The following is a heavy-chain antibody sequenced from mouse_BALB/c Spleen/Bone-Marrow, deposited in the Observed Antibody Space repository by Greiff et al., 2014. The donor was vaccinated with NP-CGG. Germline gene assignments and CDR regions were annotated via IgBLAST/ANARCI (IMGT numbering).Heavy chain of an antibody. CDR1: GYTFSSYW. Sequence: QVQLQQSGAELMKPGASVKISCKATGYTFSSYWIEWVKQRPGHGLERIGEILPGSGSTNYNEKFKGKATFTADTSSNTAYMQLSSLTSEDSAVYYCAREGGNHVGFAYWGQGTLVTVSA. V-gene: IGHV1-9*01. CDR3: AREGGNHVGFAY. CDR2: ILPGSGST. D-gene: IGHD1-1*02. J-gene: IGHJ3*01.